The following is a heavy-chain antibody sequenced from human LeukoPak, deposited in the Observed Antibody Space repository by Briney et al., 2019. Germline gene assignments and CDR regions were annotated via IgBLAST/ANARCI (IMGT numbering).Heavy chain of an antibody. V-gene: IGHV4-59*01. CDR2: IYYSGST. Sequence: SETLSLTCTVSGGSISTYYWSWIRQPPGKGLEWIGYIYYSGSTNYNPSLKSRVTISVDTSKNQFSLELSSVTAADTAVYYCARVSGAGYDGRGVFDYWGQGTLVTVSS. J-gene: IGHJ4*02. CDR3: ARVSGAGYDGRGVFDY. D-gene: IGHD2-8*02. CDR1: GGSISTYY.